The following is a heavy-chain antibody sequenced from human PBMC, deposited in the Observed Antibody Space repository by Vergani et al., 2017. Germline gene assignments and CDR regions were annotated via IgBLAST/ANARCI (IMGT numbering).Heavy chain of an antibody. CDR1: GFTFSNYW. D-gene: IGHD4-17*01. Sequence: EVQLVESGGGLVQPGGSLRLSCAASGFTFSNYWMSWVRQAPGKGLEWLANIKEDGSEKNYVDSVKGRFTISRDNAKNSLYLQMNSLRAEDTAVYYCARKMTTVTTNWFDPWGQGTLVTVSS. V-gene: IGHV3-7*01. CDR2: IKEDGSEK. J-gene: IGHJ5*02. CDR3: ARKMTTVTTNWFDP.